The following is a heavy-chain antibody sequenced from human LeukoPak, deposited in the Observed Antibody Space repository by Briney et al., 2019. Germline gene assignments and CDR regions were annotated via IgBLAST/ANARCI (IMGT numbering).Heavy chain of an antibody. D-gene: IGHD2-2*02. CDR2: ISWYSGSI. CDR3: AKDSCSSTSCYTFDY. CDR1: GFPFDDYA. V-gene: IGHV3-9*03. Sequence: GRSLLLSCAASGFPFDDYAMHWVRQAPGEGLEWVSGISWYSGSIGYADSVKGRFTISRDNAKNSLYLQMNSLRAEDMALYYCAKDSCSSTSCYTFDYWGQGTLVTVSS. J-gene: IGHJ4*02.